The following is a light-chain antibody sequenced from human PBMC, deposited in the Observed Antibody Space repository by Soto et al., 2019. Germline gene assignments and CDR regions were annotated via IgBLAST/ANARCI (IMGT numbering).Light chain of an antibody. J-gene: IGKJ4*01. CDR3: QQYEGLPLT. CDR1: QDISNY. V-gene: IGKV1-33*01. Sequence: DIQMTQSPSSLSASVGDRVTITCQASQDISNYLNWYQQKPGKAPKLLIFDASNVETGVPSRFSGSGSATPFTYTIHSIHAEDIATYYCQQYEGLPLTFGGGSKIEI. CDR2: DAS.